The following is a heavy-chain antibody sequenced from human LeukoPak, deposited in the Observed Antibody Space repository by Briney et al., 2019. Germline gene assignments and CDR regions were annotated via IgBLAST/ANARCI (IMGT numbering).Heavy chain of an antibody. V-gene: IGHV4-59*01. Sequence: SETLSLSCTVSGFSISSYYRSWIRQPPGKGLEWIWYIYYSGSTNYNPSLKSRVTISVDTSKNQFSLKLSSVTAADTAVYYCARIVRGVISPDDAFDIWGQGTMVTVSS. D-gene: IGHD3-10*01. J-gene: IGHJ3*02. CDR2: IYYSGST. CDR1: GFSISSYY. CDR3: ARIVRGVISPDDAFDI.